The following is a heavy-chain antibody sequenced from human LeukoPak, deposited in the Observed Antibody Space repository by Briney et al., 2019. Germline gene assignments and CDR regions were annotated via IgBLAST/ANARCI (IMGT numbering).Heavy chain of an antibody. D-gene: IGHD6-6*01. CDR3: ARDPYSSSPEGDY. CDR1: GFTFSDYY. CDR2: ISSSGSTI. Sequence: GGSLRLSCAASGFTFSDYYMSWIRQAPGKGLEWVSYISSSGSTIYYADSVKGRFPISRDNAKNTLYLQMNSLRAEDTAVYYCARDPYSSSPEGDYWGQGTLVTVSS. V-gene: IGHV3-11*01. J-gene: IGHJ4*02.